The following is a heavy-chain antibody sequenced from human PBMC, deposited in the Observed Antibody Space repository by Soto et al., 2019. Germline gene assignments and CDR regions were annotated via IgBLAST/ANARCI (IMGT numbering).Heavy chain of an antibody. CDR2: INPGDGRT. Sequence: GASVKVSCKASGYSFASYYMHWVRQAPGHRFEWMGTINPGDGRTSYAQKFQGRISMTRYTSTTTLFLEVTKLTPDDTSLYYCGRVGSTRHETFDSWGQGTQVTVSS. CDR1: GYSFASYY. CDR3: GRVGSTRHETFDS. D-gene: IGHD2-2*03. J-gene: IGHJ4*02. V-gene: IGHV1-46*01.